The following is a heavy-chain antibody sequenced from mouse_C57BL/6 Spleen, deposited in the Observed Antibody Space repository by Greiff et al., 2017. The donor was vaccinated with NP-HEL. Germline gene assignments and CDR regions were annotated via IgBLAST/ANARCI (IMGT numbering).Heavy chain of an antibody. V-gene: IGHV1-55*01. CDR1: GYTFTSYW. CDR3: ARRILLRYPSWAMDY. Sequence: VQLQQPGAELVKPGASVKMSCKASGYTFTSYWITWVKQRPGQGLEWIGDIYPGSGSTNYNEKFKSKATLTVDTSSSTAYMQLSSLTSEDSAVYYCARRILLRYPSWAMDYWGQGTSVTVSS. CDR2: IYPGSGST. D-gene: IGHD1-1*01. J-gene: IGHJ4*01.